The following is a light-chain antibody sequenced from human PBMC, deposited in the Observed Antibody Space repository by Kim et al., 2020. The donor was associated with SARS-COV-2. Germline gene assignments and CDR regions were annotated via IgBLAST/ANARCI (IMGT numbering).Light chain of an antibody. J-gene: IGLJ2*01. CDR1: KLVDKY. Sequence: SVSPGLPAAITCSGDKLVDKYACWYQQKPGQSPVLVIYQDSKRPSGIPERFSGSNSGNTATLTISGTQAMDEADYYCQAWDSSSVVFGGGTQLTVL. V-gene: IGLV3-1*01. CDR3: QAWDSSSVV. CDR2: QDS.